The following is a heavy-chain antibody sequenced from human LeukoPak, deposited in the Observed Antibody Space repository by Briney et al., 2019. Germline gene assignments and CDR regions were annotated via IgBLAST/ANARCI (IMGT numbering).Heavy chain of an antibody. J-gene: IGHJ4*02. V-gene: IGHV4-59*01. CDR2: IYYSGST. CDR1: GGSISSYY. CDR3: ARVGEDNHRLPGGYFDY. Sequence: SETLSLTCTVSGGSISSYYWSWIRQPPGKGLEWIGYIYYSGSTNYNPSLKSRVTISVDTSKNRFSLKLSSVTAADTAVYYCARVGEDNHRLPGGYFDYWGQGTLVTVSS. D-gene: IGHD1-14*01.